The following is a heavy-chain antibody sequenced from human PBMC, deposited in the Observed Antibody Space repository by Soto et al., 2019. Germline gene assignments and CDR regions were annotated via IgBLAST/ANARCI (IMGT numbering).Heavy chain of an antibody. J-gene: IGHJ4*02. CDR1: GYSFTSYW. CDR3: ARFRWFGELLYPGFDY. CDR2: IYPGDSDT. V-gene: IGHV5-51*01. D-gene: IGHD3-10*01. Sequence: GESLKISCKGSGYSFTSYWIGWVRQMPGKGLEWMGIIYPGDSDTRYSPSFQGQVTISADKSISTAYLQWSSLKASDTAMYYCARFRWFGELLYPGFDYWGQGTLVTVSS.